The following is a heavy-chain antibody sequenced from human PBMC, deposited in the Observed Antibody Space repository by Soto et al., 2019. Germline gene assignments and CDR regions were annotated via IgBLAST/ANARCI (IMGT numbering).Heavy chain of an antibody. Sequence: GGSLRLSCAASGFTFSSYAMSWVRQAPGKGLEWVSAISGSGGSTYYADSVKGRFTISRGNSKNTLYLQMNSLRAEDKAVYYCAKETLYSGYDDYYYYGMDVWGQGTTVTVSS. V-gene: IGHV3-23*01. D-gene: IGHD5-12*01. CDR1: GFTFSSYA. J-gene: IGHJ6*02. CDR2: ISGSGGST. CDR3: AKETLYSGYDDYYYYGMDV.